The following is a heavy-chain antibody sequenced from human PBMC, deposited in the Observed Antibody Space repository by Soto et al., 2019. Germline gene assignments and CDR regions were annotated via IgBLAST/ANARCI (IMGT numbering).Heavy chain of an antibody. V-gene: IGHV3-30-3*01. D-gene: IGHD6-13*01. J-gene: IGHJ1*01. CDR1: GFTFSSYA. CDR2: ISYDGSNK. Sequence: QVQLVESGGGVVQPGRSLRLSCAASGFTFSSYAMHWVRQAPGKGLEWVAVISYDGSNKYYADSVKGRFTISRDNSKNALYLQRNSLRAEDTAVYYCARDVERSSWFTAEYFQHWGQGTLVTVSS. CDR3: ARDVERSSWFTAEYFQH.